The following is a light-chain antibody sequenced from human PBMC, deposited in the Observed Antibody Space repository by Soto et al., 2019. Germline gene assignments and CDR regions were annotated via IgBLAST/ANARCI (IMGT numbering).Light chain of an antibody. CDR1: QSVSSTY. CDR3: QQYSTWPT. J-gene: IGKJ1*01. CDR2: GAS. Sequence: ETIITQSPDTLSGTLVERATLSCRASQSVSSTYLAWYQQKPGQAPRLLIYGASTRATGIPARFSGSGSGTEFTLPISSLQSEDFAVYYCQQYSTWPTFGQGNKV. V-gene: IGKV3-15*01.